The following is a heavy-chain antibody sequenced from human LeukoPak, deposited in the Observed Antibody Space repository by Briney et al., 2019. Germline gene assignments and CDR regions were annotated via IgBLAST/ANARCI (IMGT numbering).Heavy chain of an antibody. D-gene: IGHD6-6*01. CDR2: VYSSGNT. J-gene: IGHJ5*02. Sequence: SRTLSLTCTVSGDSISSGTYYWSWIRQPAGKGLEWIGRVYSSGNTNYNPSLKSRVTISIDTSKNQFSLKLSSVTAADTAAYYCARGVGSSSSNWFDPWGQGTLVTVSS. CDR1: GDSISSGTYY. CDR3: ARGVGSSSSNWFDP. V-gene: IGHV4-61*02.